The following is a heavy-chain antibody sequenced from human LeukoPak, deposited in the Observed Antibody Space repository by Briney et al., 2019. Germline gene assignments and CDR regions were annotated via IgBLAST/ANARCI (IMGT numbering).Heavy chain of an antibody. V-gene: IGHV4-61*01. CDR3: ARVSVAGTGPDY. D-gene: IGHD6-19*01. CDR1: GGSVSSSNYY. CDR2: FSYNVHS. Sequence: PSETLSLTCTVSGGSVSSSNYYWSWIRQPPGKVLEWVGFFSYNVHSDYNPSLKSRVTISVDTSKNQFSLRLTSVTAADTAIYYCARVSVAGTGPDYWGQGTLVTVSS. J-gene: IGHJ4*02.